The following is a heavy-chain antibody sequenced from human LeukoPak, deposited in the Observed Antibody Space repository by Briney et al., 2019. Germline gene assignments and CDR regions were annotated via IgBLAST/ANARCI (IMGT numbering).Heavy chain of an antibody. CDR3: ATSIEKSGYYNFDY. D-gene: IGHD2/OR15-2a*01. CDR2: IYYSGST. Sequence: SETLSLTCTVSGGSIGSYYWSWIRQPPGKGLEWIGYIYYSGSTNYNPSLKSRVTMSVDTSTNQFSLKLSSVTAADTAVYYCATSIEKSGYYNFDYWGQGTLVTVSS. V-gene: IGHV4-59*01. J-gene: IGHJ4*02. CDR1: GGSIGSYY.